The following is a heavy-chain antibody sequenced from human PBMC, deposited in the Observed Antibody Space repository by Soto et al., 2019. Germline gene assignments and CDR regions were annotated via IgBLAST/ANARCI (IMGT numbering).Heavy chain of an antibody. D-gene: IGHD5-12*01. Sequence: SETLSLTCTVSGGSISSGGYYWSWIRQHPGKGLEWIGYIYYSGSTYYNPSLKSRVTISVDTSKNQFSLKLSSVTAADTAVYYCARASDSTTKFDYWGQGTLVTVSS. CDR2: IYYSGST. J-gene: IGHJ4*02. CDR3: ARASDSTTKFDY. CDR1: GGSISSGGYY. V-gene: IGHV4-31*03.